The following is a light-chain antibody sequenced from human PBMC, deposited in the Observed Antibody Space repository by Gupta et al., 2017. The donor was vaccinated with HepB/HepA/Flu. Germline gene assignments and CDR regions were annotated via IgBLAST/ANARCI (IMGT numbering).Light chain of an antibody. Sequence: DIQMTQSPSSLSTSIGDRVTITCRASQTINTFLNWYQQKPGEAPRLLIYEASTLHAGVPSRFSGSGSETDFTLTINRLHPEDFATYFCQQSHSTPNTFGQGTKLEIK. V-gene: IGKV1-39*01. CDR3: QQSHSTPNT. CDR1: QTINTF. J-gene: IGKJ2*01. CDR2: EAS.